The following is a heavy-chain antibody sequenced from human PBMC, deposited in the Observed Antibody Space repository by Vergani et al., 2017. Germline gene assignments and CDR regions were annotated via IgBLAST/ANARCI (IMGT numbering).Heavy chain of an antibody. Sequence: EVQLVESGGGLVQPGGSLRLSCAASGFTFINAWMTWVRQAPGKGLEWVGRIKSKTDGGTTAYAAPGKGRFTISRDESTNTVYLHMTSLKTEDTAVYYCATRTMITCGGGTKYYFDYWGQGTLVTVSS. CDR3: ATRTMITCGGGTKYYFDY. D-gene: IGHD3-16*01. J-gene: IGHJ4*02. CDR1: GFTFINAW. CDR2: IKSKTDGGTT. V-gene: IGHV3-15*01.